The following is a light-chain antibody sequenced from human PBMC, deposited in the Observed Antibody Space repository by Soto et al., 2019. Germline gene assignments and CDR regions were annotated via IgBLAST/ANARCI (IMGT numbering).Light chain of an antibody. V-gene: IGLV1-40*01. Sequence: QSVLTQPPSVSGTPGQRVTISCTGSGANIGAGFDVHWYQQLPGTAPKLLIYANNNRPSGVPDRFSGSKSGTSASLAITGLQAEDEADYYGQSYDSYLTWVFGGGTQLTVL. CDR3: QSYDSYLTWV. CDR2: ANN. CDR1: GANIGAGFD. J-gene: IGLJ3*02.